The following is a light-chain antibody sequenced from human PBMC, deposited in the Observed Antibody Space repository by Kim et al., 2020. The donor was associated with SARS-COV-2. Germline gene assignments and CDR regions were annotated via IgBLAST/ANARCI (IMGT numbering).Light chain of an antibody. V-gene: IGLV1-44*01. Sequence: QSVLTQPPSASGTPGQRFTISCSGSSSNIGSNNVVWYQQLPGAAPNLLIYSNNQRPSGIPDRFSGSRSGTSASLAISGLQSGDEADYYCAVWDDSLKQGVFGGGPQLTVL. CDR3: AVWDDSLKQGV. J-gene: IGLJ3*02. CDR1: SSNIGSNN. CDR2: SNN.